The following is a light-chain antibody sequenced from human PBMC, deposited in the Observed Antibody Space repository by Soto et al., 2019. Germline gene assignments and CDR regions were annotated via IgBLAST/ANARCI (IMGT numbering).Light chain of an antibody. CDR3: AAWDDSLSALV. CDR1: SSNIESNY. J-gene: IGLJ3*02. CDR2: RND. Sequence: QSVLTQPPSASGTPGQRVTISCSGSSSNIESNYVYWYQQLPGSAPKLLIYRNDQRPLGVPDRFSGSKSGTSASLAISGLRSEDEADYYCAAWDDSLSALVFGGGTKLTVL. V-gene: IGLV1-47*01.